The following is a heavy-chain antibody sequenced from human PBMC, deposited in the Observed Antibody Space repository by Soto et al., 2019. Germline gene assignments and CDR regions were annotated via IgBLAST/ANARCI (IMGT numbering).Heavy chain of an antibody. V-gene: IGHV4-59*01. CDR2: IYYSGST. Sequence: PSETLSLTCTVSGGSISSYYWSWIRQPPGKGLEWIGYIYYSGSTNYNPSLKSRVTISVDTSKNQFSLKLSSVTAADTAVYYCARELGQWEAKYAFDIWGQGTMVTVSS. D-gene: IGHD1-26*01. J-gene: IGHJ3*02. CDR3: ARELGQWEAKYAFDI. CDR1: GGSISSYY.